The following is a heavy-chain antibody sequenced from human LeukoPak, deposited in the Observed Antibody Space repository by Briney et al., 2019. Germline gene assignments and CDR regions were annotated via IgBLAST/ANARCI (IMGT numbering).Heavy chain of an antibody. D-gene: IGHD3-10*01. CDR2: IYSSGST. V-gene: IGHV4-59*08. Sequence: PSGTLSLTCTVSGGSISSYYWSWIRQPPGKGLEWIAFIYSSGSTNYNPSLKSRVTISVDTSKNQFSLKLSAVAAADTAVYYCARHSGLLSFDYWGQGNLVTVSS. J-gene: IGHJ4*02. CDR1: GGSISSYY. CDR3: ARHSGLLSFDY.